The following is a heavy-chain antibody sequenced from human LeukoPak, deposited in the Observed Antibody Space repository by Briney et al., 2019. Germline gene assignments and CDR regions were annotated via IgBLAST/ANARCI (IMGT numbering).Heavy chain of an antibody. D-gene: IGHD3-3*01. J-gene: IGHJ6*03. Sequence: KSSETLSLTCTVSGGSISSGGYYWSWIRQHPGKGLEWIGYIYYSGSTYYNPSLKSRVTISVDTSKNQFSLKLSSVTAADTAVYYCAREVRFLEWRRTDGGYYYYYMDVWGKGTTVTVSS. V-gene: IGHV4-31*03. CDR1: GGSISSGGYY. CDR2: IYYSGST. CDR3: AREVRFLEWRRTDGGYYYYYMDV.